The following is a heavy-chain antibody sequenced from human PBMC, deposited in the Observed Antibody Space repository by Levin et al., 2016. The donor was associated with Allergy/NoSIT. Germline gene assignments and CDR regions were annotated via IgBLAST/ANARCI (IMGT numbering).Heavy chain of an antibody. D-gene: IGHD5-18*01. CDR3: ARALGGYSYGHKPLVSYYFDY. V-gene: IGHV6-1*01. J-gene: IGHJ4*02. Sequence: WIRQSPSRGLEWLGRTYYRSKWYNDYAVSVKSRITINPDTSKNQFSLQLNSVTPEDTAVYYCARALGGYSYGHKPLVSYYFDYWGQGTLVTVSS. CDR2: TYYRSKWYN.